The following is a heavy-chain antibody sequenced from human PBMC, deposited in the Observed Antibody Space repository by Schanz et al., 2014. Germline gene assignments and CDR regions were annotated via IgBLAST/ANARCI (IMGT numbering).Heavy chain of an antibody. D-gene: IGHD1-26*01. CDR2: IKQDGSEK. CDR1: GFTFSSYW. CDR3: AKYGGELGVSFEY. V-gene: IGHV3-7*01. Sequence: VQLVESGGGVVQPGGSLRLSCAASGFTFSSYWMSWVRQAPGEGLEWVANIKQDGSEKYYVDSVKGRFTISRDNAKNCLYVQMNSLRPEDTAVYYCAKYGGELGVSFEYWGQGTLVTVSS. J-gene: IGHJ4*02.